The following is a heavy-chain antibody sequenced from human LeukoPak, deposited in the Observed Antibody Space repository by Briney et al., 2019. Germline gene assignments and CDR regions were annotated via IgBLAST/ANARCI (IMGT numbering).Heavy chain of an antibody. CDR1: GFTLSDYS. CDR3: ARVYGGTGAAFDY. J-gene: IGHJ4*02. CDR2: ISRSGKYR. Sequence: GGSLRLSCVASGFTLSDYSMTWVRQAPGKGLEWVSSISRSGKYRHDADSGKGRFIISRDNAKSSLYLDMTNLRAEDTAVYYCARVYGGTGAAFDYWGQGTLLTVSS. V-gene: IGHV3-21*01. D-gene: IGHD4-23*01.